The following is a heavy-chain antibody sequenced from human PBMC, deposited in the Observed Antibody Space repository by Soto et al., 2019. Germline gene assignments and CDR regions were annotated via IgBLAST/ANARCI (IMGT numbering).Heavy chain of an antibody. V-gene: IGHV4-39*01. Sequence: NPSETLSLTCTVSGGSISTSSNYYWGWIRQPPGKGLEWIGSIYYSGSTYYNPSLKSRVTISVDTSKNQFSLKLNSVTAADTAVYYCARRTDCSSTTCYFGWFDPWGQGTLVTVSS. CDR3: ARRTDCSSTTCYFGWFDP. CDR1: GGSISTSSNYY. J-gene: IGHJ5*02. D-gene: IGHD2-2*01. CDR2: IYYSGST.